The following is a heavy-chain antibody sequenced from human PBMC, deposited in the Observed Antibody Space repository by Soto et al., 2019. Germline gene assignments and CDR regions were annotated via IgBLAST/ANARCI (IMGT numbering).Heavy chain of an antibody. J-gene: IGHJ4*02. Sequence: GGSLRLSCAASGFTFINYAMHWVRQAPGKGLEWVAVISYDGSNKYYADSVKGRFAISRGNSKNTMYLQMNSLSAEDTAVYHCARDQVKGTMTILWGQGTLVTVSS. CDR2: ISYDGSNK. CDR1: GFTFINYA. V-gene: IGHV3-30*09. D-gene: IGHD4-17*01. CDR3: ARDQVKGTMTIL.